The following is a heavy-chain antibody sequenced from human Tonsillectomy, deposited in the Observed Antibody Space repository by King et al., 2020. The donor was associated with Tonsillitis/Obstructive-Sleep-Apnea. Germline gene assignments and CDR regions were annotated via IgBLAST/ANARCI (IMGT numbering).Heavy chain of an antibody. J-gene: IGHJ4*02. CDR2: MNPNSGNT. D-gene: IGHD3-3*01. V-gene: IGHV1-8*01. Sequence: VQLVESGAEVKKPGASVKVSCKASGYTFRSYDINWVRQATGQGPEWMGWMNPNSGNTGYAQKFQGRVAMTRNSSISTAYMEVSSLGSEDTAVYYCARGKGTIFGVVDSWGQGTLVTVSS. CDR3: ARGKGTIFGVVDS. CDR1: GYTFRSYD.